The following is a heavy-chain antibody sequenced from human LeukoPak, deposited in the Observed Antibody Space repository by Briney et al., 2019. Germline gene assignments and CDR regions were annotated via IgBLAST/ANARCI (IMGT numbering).Heavy chain of an antibody. CDR2: INSDARST. CDR1: GFTFSSYG. Sequence: GGSLRLPCAASGFTFSSYGMSWVRQAPGKGLVWVSRINSDARSTSYADSVKGRFTISRDNAKNTLYLQMNSLRAEDTAVYYCARGADTGYSSDSWGQGTLVTVSS. D-gene: IGHD6-19*01. V-gene: IGHV3-74*01. J-gene: IGHJ5*02. CDR3: ARGADTGYSSDS.